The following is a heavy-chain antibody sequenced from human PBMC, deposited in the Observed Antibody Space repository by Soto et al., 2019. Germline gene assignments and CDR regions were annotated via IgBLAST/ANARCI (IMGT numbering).Heavy chain of an antibody. V-gene: IGHV3-9*01. J-gene: IGHJ6*02. D-gene: IGHD3-3*01. CDR3: ARSWSGSTSGRVDV. CDR1: GFTFDDHV. Sequence: EVQLVESGGGLVHPGRSLRLSCVASGFTFDDHVMNWVRQVPGKGLGWVGHLSWNGYSIGYGGSVRGRFTISRDNSQNTFYLQMNNLRAEDTALYYCARSWSGSTSGRVDVWGRGTTVTVSS. CDR2: LSWNGYSI.